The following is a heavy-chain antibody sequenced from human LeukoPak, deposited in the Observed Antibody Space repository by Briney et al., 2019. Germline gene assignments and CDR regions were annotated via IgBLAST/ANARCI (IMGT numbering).Heavy chain of an antibody. CDR2: IKQDGSEK. Sequence: TGGSLRLSCAASGFTFSSYWMSWVRQAPGKGLEWVANIKQDGSEKYYVDSVKGRFTISRDNAENSLYLQMNSLRAEDTAVYYCARDQYELRSYYYGMDAWGKGTTVSVSS. CDR3: ARDQYELRSYYYGMDA. CDR1: GFTFSSYW. J-gene: IGHJ6*04. V-gene: IGHV3-7*03. D-gene: IGHD2-2*01.